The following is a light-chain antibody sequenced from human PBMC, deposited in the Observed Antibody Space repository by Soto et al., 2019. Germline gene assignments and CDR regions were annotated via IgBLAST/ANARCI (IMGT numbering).Light chain of an antibody. CDR3: QPDNSSPT. CDR2: KAS. J-gene: IGKJ1*01. Sequence: DIQMTQSPSTLSASVGDRVTITCRASQSISSRLAWYQQKPGKAPKPLIYKASSLESGVPSRFSGSGYGTEFTPTISSLQPDAFATYECQPDNSSPTCGQGTKMEIK. V-gene: IGKV1-5*03. CDR1: QSISSR.